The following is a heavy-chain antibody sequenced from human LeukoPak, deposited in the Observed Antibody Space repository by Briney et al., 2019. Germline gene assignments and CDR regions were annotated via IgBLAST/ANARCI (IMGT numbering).Heavy chain of an antibody. V-gene: IGHV3-11*01. CDR1: GFTFSDYF. Sequence: GGSLRLSCTASGFTFSDYFMSWIRQAPGKGLEWISYITNSGSPTYYADSVKGRFTISRDNARSSLYLQMNSLRADDTAVYYCARNPSYYFDDHGRRRGGVNWFDPWGQGTLVTVSS. J-gene: IGHJ5*02. CDR3: ARNPSYYFDDHGRRRGGVNWFDP. D-gene: IGHD3-10*01. CDR2: ITNSGSPT.